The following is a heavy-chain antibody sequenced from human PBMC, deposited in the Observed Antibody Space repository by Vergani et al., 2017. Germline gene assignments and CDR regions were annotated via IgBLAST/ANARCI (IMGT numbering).Heavy chain of an antibody. CDR3: ARDIVGATYYYYYGMDV. CDR2: IHYSENT. Sequence: QVQLQESGPGLVKSSETLSLTCSVSFDSIRNLYCNWIRQPPGKGLEWIGSIHYSENTNYNPSLKTRVTISVDTSKNQFSLTLTSVTAADTAVYYCARDIVGATYYYYYGMDVWGQGTTVTVSS. D-gene: IGHD1-26*01. V-gene: IGHV4-59*11. J-gene: IGHJ6*02. CDR1: FDSIRNLY.